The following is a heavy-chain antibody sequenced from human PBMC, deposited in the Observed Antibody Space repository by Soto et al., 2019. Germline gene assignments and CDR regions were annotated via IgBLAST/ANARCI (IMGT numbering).Heavy chain of an antibody. CDR2: INAGNGNT. CDR3: AHSSSWYKNYFDY. CDR1: GYTFTNYA. J-gene: IGHJ4*02. D-gene: IGHD6-13*01. V-gene: IGHV1-3*01. Sequence: ASVKVSCKASGYTFTNYAMHWVRQAPGQRLEWMGWINAGNGNTKYSQKFQGRVTITRDTSASTAYMELSSLRSEDTAVYYCAHSSSWYKNYFDYWGQGTLVTVSS.